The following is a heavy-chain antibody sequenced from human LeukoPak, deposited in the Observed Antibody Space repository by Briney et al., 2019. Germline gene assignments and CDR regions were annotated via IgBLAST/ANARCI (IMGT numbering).Heavy chain of an antibody. Sequence: GGSLRLSCGASGFTFSTYGMTWVRQAPGKGLEWVSGMSDSGTNTYYADSVKGRFTISRDNSKNTLYLQMNSLRAEDTAVYYCARGAVAGRFSLRPTGAYYMDVWGKGTTVTVSS. CDR2: MSDSGTNT. CDR1: GFTFSTYG. V-gene: IGHV3-23*01. CDR3: ARGAVAGRFSLRPTGAYYMDV. J-gene: IGHJ6*03. D-gene: IGHD6-13*01.